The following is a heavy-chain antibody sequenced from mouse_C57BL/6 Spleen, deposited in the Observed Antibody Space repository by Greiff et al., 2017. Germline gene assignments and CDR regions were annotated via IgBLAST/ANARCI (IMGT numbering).Heavy chain of an antibody. D-gene: IGHD2-5*01. Sequence: QVQLKQSGPGLVQPSQSLSITCTVSGFSLTSYGVHWVRQSPGKGLEWLGVIWSGGSTDYNAAFISRLSISKDNSKSQVFFKMNSLQADDTAIYYCAITYYSNSVFAYWGQGTLVTVSA. CDR1: GFSLTSYG. V-gene: IGHV2-2*01. J-gene: IGHJ3*01. CDR2: IWSGGST. CDR3: AITYYSNSVFAY.